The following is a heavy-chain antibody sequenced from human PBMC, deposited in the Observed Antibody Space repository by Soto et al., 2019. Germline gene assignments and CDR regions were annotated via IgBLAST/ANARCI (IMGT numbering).Heavy chain of an antibody. J-gene: IGHJ4*02. CDR3: AKDTTRYSGWPADY. CDR2: ISWNSGSI. CDR1: GFTFDDYA. D-gene: IGHD6-19*01. V-gene: IGHV3-9*01. Sequence: PGGSLRLSCAASGFTFDDYAMHWVRQAPGKGLEWVSGISWNSGSIGYADSVKGRFTISRDNAKNSLYLQMNSLRAEDTDLYYCAKDTTRYSGWPADYWGQGTLVTVSS.